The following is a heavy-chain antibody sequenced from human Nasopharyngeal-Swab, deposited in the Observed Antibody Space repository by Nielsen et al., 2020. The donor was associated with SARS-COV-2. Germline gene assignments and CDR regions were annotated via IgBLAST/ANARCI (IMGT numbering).Heavy chain of an antibody. CDR2: IKQDGGDQ. J-gene: IGHJ3*02. V-gene: IGHV3-7*03. Sequence: GGSLRLSCVASGFTFSDYWMNWVRQSPGRGLEWVANIKQDGGDQRYVDSVKGRFTISRDNAKSSLFLQMNTLRADDTAMYYCARVFDYYAPFDIWGQGTMVTVSS. CDR3: ARVFDYYAPFDI. D-gene: IGHD3-10*01. CDR1: GFTFSDYW.